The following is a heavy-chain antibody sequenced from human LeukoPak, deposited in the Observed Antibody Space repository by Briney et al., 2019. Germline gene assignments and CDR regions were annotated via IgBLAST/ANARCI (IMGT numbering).Heavy chain of an antibody. Sequence: GGSLRLSCAVSGFTFSSYWMHWLRQAPGKGLVWVSRINTDASITSYADSVKGRFTISRDNAKNTLYLQMNSLRAEDTAVYSCARARAYYFDYWGQGTLVTVSS. V-gene: IGHV3-74*01. CDR1: GFTFSSYW. D-gene: IGHD3-10*01. CDR2: INTDASIT. J-gene: IGHJ4*02. CDR3: ARARAYYFDY.